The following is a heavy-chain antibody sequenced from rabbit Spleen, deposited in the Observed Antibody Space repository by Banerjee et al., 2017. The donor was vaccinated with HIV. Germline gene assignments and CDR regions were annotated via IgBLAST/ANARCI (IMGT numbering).Heavy chain of an antibody. CDR3: ARDTGSSFSSYGMDL. Sequence: QEQLVESGGGLVKPEGSLTLTCKASGFDLSRYYHMCWVRQAPGKGLEWIACIYVGSGGSTYYATWAKGRFTISKTSSTTVTLQMPSLTVADTATYFCARDTGSSFSSYGMDLWGPGTLVTVS. V-gene: IGHV1S45*01. J-gene: IGHJ6*01. CDR1: GFDLSRYYH. CDR2: IYVGSGGST. D-gene: IGHD8-1*01.